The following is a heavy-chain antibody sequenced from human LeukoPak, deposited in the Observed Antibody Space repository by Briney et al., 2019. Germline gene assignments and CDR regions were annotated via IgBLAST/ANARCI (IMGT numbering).Heavy chain of an antibody. V-gene: IGHV4-59*12. CDR1: GGSISSYY. D-gene: IGHD3-10*01. J-gene: IGHJ4*02. CDR2: IYYSGST. CDR3: ARDPPYGSGDY. Sequence: ETLSLTCTVSGGSISSYYWSWIRQPPGKGLEWIGYIYYSGSTNYNPSLKSRVTISVDTSKNQFSLKLSSVTAADTAVYYCARDPPYGSGDYWGQGTLVTVSS.